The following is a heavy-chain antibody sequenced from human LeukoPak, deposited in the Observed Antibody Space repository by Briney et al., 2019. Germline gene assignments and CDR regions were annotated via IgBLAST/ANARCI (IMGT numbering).Heavy chain of an antibody. CDR3: ASGYYDYVWGSYRTGYYFDY. Sequence: SQTLSLTCTVSGGSISSYYWSWIRQPPGKGLEWIGYIYYSGSTNYNPSLKSRVTISVDTSKNQFSLKLSSVTAADTAVYYCASGYYDYVWGSYRTGYYFDYWGQGTLVTVSS. D-gene: IGHD3-16*02. J-gene: IGHJ4*02. V-gene: IGHV4-59*01. CDR2: IYYSGST. CDR1: GGSISSYY.